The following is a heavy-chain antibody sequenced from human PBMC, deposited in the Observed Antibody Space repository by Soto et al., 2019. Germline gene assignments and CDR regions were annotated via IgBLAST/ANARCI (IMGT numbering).Heavy chain of an antibody. V-gene: IGHV3-7*01. Sequence: PGGSLRLSCAASGFTFSNYWMSWVRQAPGKGLEWVANIKQDGSEKYYVDSVKGRFTISRDNAKNSLYLQMNSLGAEDTAVYFCASGLWTFQHWGQGTLVTSPQ. CDR3: ASGLWTFQH. D-gene: IGHD3-10*01. CDR1: GFTFSNYW. CDR2: IKQDGSEK. J-gene: IGHJ1*01.